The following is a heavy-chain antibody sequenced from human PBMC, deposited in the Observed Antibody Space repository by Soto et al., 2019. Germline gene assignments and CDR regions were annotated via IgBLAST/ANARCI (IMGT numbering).Heavy chain of an antibody. CDR3: AREDVVCDGGRCSGIPLDV. V-gene: IGHV3-66*01. J-gene: IGHJ6*01. CDR2: IQSGGTT. D-gene: IGHD2-15*01. CDR1: GFTVSSKY. Sequence: EVPLVESGGGLVQPGGSLRLSCAASGFTVSSKYMTWVRQAPGKGLEWVSLIQSGGTTYYADSVKGRFTIPRDTSENTLHLQMDSLGGGDTAVYYCAREDVVCDGGRCSGIPLDVW.